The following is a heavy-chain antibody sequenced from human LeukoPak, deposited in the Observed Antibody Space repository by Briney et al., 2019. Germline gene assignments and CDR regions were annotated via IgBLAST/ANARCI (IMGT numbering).Heavy chain of an antibody. CDR1: GGSFSGYY. Sequence: SETLSLTCAVYGGSFSGYYWSWIRQPPGKGLEWIGEINHSGSTNYNPSLKSRVTISVDTSKNQFSLKLSSVTAADTAVYCCARGVLWELVDYWGQGTLVTVSS. D-gene: IGHD1-26*01. J-gene: IGHJ4*02. CDR3: ARGVLWELVDY. V-gene: IGHV4-34*01. CDR2: INHSGST.